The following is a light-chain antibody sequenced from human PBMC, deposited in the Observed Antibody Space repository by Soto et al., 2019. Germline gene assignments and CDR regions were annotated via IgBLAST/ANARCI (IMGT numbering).Light chain of an antibody. CDR3: RQRSKWPIT. Sequence: DIVLTQSPATLSLSPGERATLSCRASQNINRYLAWYHQKPGLPPRLLIYDASTSAAGIVARLSGSGSGTNVTLTISSIVEDDFVVFYCRQRSKWPITFGQGTRLEIK. J-gene: IGKJ5*01. CDR1: QNINRY. CDR2: DAS. V-gene: IGKV3-11*01.